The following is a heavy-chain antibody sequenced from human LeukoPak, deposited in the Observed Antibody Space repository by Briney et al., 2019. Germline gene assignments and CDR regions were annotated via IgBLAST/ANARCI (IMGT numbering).Heavy chain of an antibody. V-gene: IGHV3-23*01. CDR1: GFTFSSYA. J-gene: IGHJ4*02. CDR2: ISGSGGST. D-gene: IGHD5-18*01. CDR3: AGGGYTYGLY. Sequence: GGSLRLSCAASGFTFSSYAMSWVRQAPGKGPEWVSAISGSGGSTYYADSVKGRFTISRDNTKNTLHLQMNSLRAEDTAVYYCAGGGYTYGLYWGQGDLVTVSS.